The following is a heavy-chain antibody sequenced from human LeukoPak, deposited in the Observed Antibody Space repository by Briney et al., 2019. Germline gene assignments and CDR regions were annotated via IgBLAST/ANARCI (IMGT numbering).Heavy chain of an antibody. CDR2: INPQSGGT. Sequence: ASVKVSCKASGYNYRDYYIHWVRHAPGQGLEWVGWINPQSGGTRYAPRFQGRVTMSSDTSINTAYMELRRLTSDDTAVFYCARVYRLYERTYPAGYDIWGQGTGVTASS. V-gene: IGHV1-2*02. CDR1: GYNYRDYY. J-gene: IGHJ3*02. D-gene: IGHD6-25*01. CDR3: ARVYRLYERTYPAGYDI.